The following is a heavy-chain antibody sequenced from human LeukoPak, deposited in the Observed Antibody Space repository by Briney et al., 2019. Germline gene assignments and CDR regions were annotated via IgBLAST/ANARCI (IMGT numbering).Heavy chain of an antibody. CDR2: IGGGGGST. CDR1: GFTLSHYA. CDR3: AADRDCSSRSCYPFNFDY. J-gene: IGHJ4*02. D-gene: IGHD2-2*01. Sequence: PGGSLRLSCSMSGFTLSHYAMSWVRQAPGKGLEWVSTIGGGGGSTDYTDSVKGRFTISRDNSKNTLYLQMNSLGAEDTAVYYCAADRDCSSRSCYPFNFDYWGQGALVIVSS. V-gene: IGHV3-23*01.